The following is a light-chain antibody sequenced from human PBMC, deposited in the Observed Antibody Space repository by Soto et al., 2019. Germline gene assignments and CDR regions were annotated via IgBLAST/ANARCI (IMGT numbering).Light chain of an antibody. Sequence: EIVMTQSPATLSVSPGERATLSCRASRSVSSNLAWYQQKPGQAPRLLIYGASTRATGLPARFNGSGSGTEFTLTINSLQSEDFAVYYCQQYNDWPLLTFGGGTKVEIK. J-gene: IGKJ4*01. CDR2: GAS. CDR3: QQYNDWPLLT. V-gene: IGKV3-15*01. CDR1: RSVSSN.